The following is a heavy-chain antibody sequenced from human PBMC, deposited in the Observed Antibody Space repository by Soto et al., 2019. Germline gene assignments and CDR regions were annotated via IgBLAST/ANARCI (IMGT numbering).Heavy chain of an antibody. CDR1: GYTCTSYG. V-gene: IGHV1-18*01. J-gene: IGHJ4*02. Sequence: QVQLVQSGAEVKKPGAAVKVSCKASGYTCTSYGISWVRQAPGQGLAWMGWISGYNGDTNYAQKFQGRVTLTTDTSTSTAYLEVMTLRSDDTAVYYCAREGSYHDFDYWGLGTLVTVSS. D-gene: IGHD3-22*01. CDR2: ISGYNGDT. CDR3: AREGSYHDFDY.